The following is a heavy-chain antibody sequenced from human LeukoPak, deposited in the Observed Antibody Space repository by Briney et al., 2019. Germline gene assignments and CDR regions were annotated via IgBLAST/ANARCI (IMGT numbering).Heavy chain of an antibody. D-gene: IGHD3-16*01. CDR2: IRYDGRNK. V-gene: IGHV3-30*02. CDR3: AKDSYAVW. Sequence: GGSLRLSCAASGFTFSSYGMHWVRQAPGKGLDWVAFIRYDGRNKYYADSVKGRFTISRDNSKNTLYLQMNSLRAEDTAVYYCAKDSYAVWWGQGTLVTVSS. J-gene: IGHJ1*01. CDR1: GFTFSSYG.